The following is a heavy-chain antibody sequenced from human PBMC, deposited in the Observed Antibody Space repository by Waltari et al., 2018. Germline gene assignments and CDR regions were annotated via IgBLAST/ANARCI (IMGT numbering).Heavy chain of an antibody. CDR1: GYTFTGYY. V-gene: IGHV1-2*02. J-gene: IGHJ4*02. CDR2: INPNSGGT. Sequence: QVQLVQSGAEVKKPGASVKVSCKASGYTFTGYYMHWVRQAPGQGLEWMGWINPNSGGTNDAQKFQGRVTMTRDTSISTAYMELSRLRSDDTAVYYCARGGGSGSPFDYWGQGTLVTVSS. D-gene: IGHD1-26*01. CDR3: ARGGGSGSPFDY.